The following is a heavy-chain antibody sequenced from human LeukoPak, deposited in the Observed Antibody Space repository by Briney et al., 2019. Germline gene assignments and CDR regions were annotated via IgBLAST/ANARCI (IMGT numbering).Heavy chain of an antibody. CDR2: FDPEDGET. Sequence: ASVKLSRKVSGYTLTELSIHWVRQAPGKGLERSGGFDPEDGETIYTQNFQGRVTMAEATSTDTAYMELSSLRSEDTAVYYGATARGITGAYFDYWGQGTLVTVSS. CDR3: ATARGITGAYFDY. CDR1: GYTLTELS. D-gene: IGHD1-20*01. J-gene: IGHJ4*02. V-gene: IGHV1-24*01.